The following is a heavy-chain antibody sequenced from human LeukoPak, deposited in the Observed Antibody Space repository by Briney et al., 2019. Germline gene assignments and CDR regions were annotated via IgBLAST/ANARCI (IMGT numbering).Heavy chain of an antibody. V-gene: IGHV3-23*01. J-gene: IGHJ4*02. CDR1: GFTFSSYG. Sequence: PGGSLRLSCAASGFTFSSYGMSWVRQAPGKGLEWVSAISGSGGSTYYADSVKGRFTISRDNSKNTLYLQMNSLRAEDTAVYYCAAIVVVAATPDYWGRGTLVTVSS. CDR3: AAIVVVAATPDY. D-gene: IGHD2-15*01. CDR2: ISGSGGST.